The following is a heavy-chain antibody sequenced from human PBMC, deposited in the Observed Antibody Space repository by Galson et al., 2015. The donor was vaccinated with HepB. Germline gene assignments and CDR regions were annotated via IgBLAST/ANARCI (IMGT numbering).Heavy chain of an antibody. CDR3: ARHDVSTSTSYYFDY. V-gene: IGHV5-51*01. CDR2: IYPGDSDT. CDR1: GYSFTSYW. Sequence: QSGAEVKKPGESLKISCKGSGYSFTSYWIGWVRQMPGKGLEWMGIIYPGDSDTRYSPSFQGQVTISADKSISTAYLQWSSLKASDTAMYYCARHDVSTSTSYYFDYWGQGTLVTVSS. D-gene: IGHD2-2*01. J-gene: IGHJ4*02.